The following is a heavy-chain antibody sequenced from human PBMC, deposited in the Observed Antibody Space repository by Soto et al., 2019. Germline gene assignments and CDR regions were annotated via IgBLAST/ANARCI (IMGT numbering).Heavy chain of an antibody. D-gene: IGHD3-10*01. CDR1: GGSFSGYY. CDR3: ARGGPRGARAYYFDY. Sequence: QVQLQQWGAGLLKPSETLSLTCAVYGGSFSGYYWSWIRQPPGKGLEWIGEINHSGSTNYNPSLKSRVTISVDTSKNQFSLKLSSVTAADTAVYYCARGGPRGARAYYFDYWGQGTLVTVSS. J-gene: IGHJ4*02. V-gene: IGHV4-34*01. CDR2: INHSGST.